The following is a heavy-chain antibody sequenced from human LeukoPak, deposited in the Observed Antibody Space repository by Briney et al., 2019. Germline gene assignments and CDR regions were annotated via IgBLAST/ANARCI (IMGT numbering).Heavy chain of an antibody. D-gene: IGHD3-22*01. CDR2: ISSSGSI. V-gene: IGHV3-48*03. Sequence: GSLRLSCAASGFTFRNYEMNWVRQGPGKRLERVSYISSSGSIYYADSVKGRFTISRDNAKNSLYLQMNSLRAEDTAIYYCASTNYYDSSGFSNWFDPWGQGTLVTVSS. CDR1: GFTFRNYE. J-gene: IGHJ5*02. CDR3: ASTNYYDSSGFSNWFDP.